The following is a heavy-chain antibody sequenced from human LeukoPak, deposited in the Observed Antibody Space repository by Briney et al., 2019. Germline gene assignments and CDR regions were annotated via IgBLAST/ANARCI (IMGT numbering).Heavy chain of an antibody. CDR1: GFNFRAYA. CDR2: IGGDGGGT. CDR3: ARDRGGVAEYEFDY. D-gene: IGHD6-19*01. J-gene: IGHJ4*02. Sequence: GGSLRLSCAASGFNFRAYAMHWVRQAPGKGLEHVSAIGGDGGGTYYGNSVKGRFTISRDNSNNTLYLQMGSLRTEDMAAYYCARDRGGVAEYEFDYWGQGTLVTVSS. V-gene: IGHV3-64*01.